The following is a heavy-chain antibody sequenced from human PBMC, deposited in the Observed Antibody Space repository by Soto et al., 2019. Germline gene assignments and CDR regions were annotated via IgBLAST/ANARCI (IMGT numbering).Heavy chain of an antibody. CDR2: IYYSGST. V-gene: IGHV4-59*12. J-gene: IGHJ3*02. D-gene: IGHD6-19*01. Sequence: PSETLSLTCTVSGGSISSYYWSWIRQPPGKGLEWIGYIYYSGSTNYNPSLKSRVTISVDTSKNQFSLKLSSVTAADTAVYYCARDSLVAVTLGDAFDIWGQGTMVTV. CDR1: GGSISSYY. CDR3: ARDSLVAVTLGDAFDI.